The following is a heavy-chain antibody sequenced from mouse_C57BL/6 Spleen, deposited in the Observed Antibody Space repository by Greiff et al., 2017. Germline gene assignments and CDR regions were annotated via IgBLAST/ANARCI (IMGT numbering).Heavy chain of an antibody. CDR2: MWTGGGT. CDR1: GFSLTSYA. V-gene: IGHV2-9-1*01. J-gene: IGHJ4*01. CDR3: ARSYNYDGYYAMDY. Sequence: VKLVESGPGLVAPSQSLSITCTVSGFSLTSYAISWVRQPPGKGLEWLGVMWTGGGTNYNAALKSRTSIHKDNSKSQVFLKMNSLQTDDTARYYCARSYNYDGYYAMDYWGQGTSVTVSS. D-gene: IGHD2-12*01.